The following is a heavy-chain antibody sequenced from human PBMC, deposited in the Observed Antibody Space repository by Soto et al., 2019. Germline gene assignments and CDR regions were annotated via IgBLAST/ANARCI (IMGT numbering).Heavy chain of an antibody. V-gene: IGHV1-69*12. CDR1: GGTFSSYA. CDR2: IIPIFGTA. Sequence: QVQLVQSGAEVKKPGSSVKVSCKASGGTFSSYAISWVRQAPGQGLEWMGGIIPIFGTANYAQKFQGRVTITAEESTSTAYMELSSLRSEDTAVYYCARVEDIVLVPAAAAYYYGMDVWGQGTTVTVSS. CDR3: ARVEDIVLVPAAAAYYYGMDV. J-gene: IGHJ6*02. D-gene: IGHD2-2*01.